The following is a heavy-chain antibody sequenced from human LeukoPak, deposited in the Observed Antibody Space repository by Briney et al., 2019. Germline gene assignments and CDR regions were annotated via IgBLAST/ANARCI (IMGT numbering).Heavy chain of an antibody. J-gene: IGHJ4*02. D-gene: IGHD6-6*01. CDR2: ISGTGGTT. Sequence: GGSLRLSCAASGFIFANYVMSWVRQAPGKGLEWVSGISGTGGTTYYADSVKGRFTISRDNSKNTLHLQMNSLRAEDTAVYYCARDELFEYSSLQKPLGYWGQGTLVTVSS. CDR1: GFIFANYV. V-gene: IGHV3-23*01. CDR3: ARDELFEYSSLQKPLGY.